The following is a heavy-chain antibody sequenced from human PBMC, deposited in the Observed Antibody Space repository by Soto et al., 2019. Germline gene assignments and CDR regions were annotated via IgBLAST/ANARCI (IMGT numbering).Heavy chain of an antibody. Sequence: SVKVSCKASGYTFTSYGISWVRQAPGQGLEWMGWISVYNGNTDYAQKLQGRVTMTTDTSTRIAYMELRSLRSDDTAVYYCARPVTRQEHFDIWGQGTMVTVSS. V-gene: IGHV1-18*01. CDR3: ARPVTRQEHFDI. CDR2: ISVYNGNT. J-gene: IGHJ3*02. D-gene: IGHD2-21*02. CDR1: GYTFTSYG.